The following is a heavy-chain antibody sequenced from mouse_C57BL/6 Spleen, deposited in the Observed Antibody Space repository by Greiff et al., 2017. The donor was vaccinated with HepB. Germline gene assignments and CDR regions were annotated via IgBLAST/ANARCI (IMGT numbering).Heavy chain of an antibody. CDR3: ARRITTVAWYFDV. J-gene: IGHJ1*03. Sequence: VQLQQSGPELVKPGASVKLSCKASGYTFTSYDINWVKQRPGQGLEWIGWIYPRDGSTKYNEKFKGKATLTVDTSSSTAYMELHSLTSEDSAVYFCARRITTVAWYFDVWGTGTTVTVSS. CDR2: IYPRDGST. CDR1: GYTFTSYD. V-gene: IGHV1-85*01. D-gene: IGHD1-1*01.